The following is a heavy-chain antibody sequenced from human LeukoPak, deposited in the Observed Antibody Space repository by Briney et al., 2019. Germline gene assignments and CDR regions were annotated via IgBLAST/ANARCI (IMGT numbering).Heavy chain of an antibody. CDR3: AKDRGGYFCDSSGYEDY. V-gene: IGHV3-23*01. CDR2: ISVSVGTT. J-gene: IGHJ4*02. D-gene: IGHD3-22*01. CDR1: GFTFSSYA. Sequence: GRSLRLSCAASGFTFSSYAMSCVREAPGKGLEWVSAISVSVGTTSYAASAKGRFTISRDNSKNTLYLQMNSMRTEDTAVYYCAKDRGGYFCDSSGYEDYWGQGTLVTVSS.